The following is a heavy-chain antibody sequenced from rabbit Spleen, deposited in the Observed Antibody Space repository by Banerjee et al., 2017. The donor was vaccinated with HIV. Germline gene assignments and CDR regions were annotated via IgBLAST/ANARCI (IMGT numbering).Heavy chain of an antibody. V-gene: IGHV1S7*01. Sequence: QLKESGGGLVQPGGSLKLSCKASGFDFSSYYMSWVHQAPGKGLEWIGYIDPVFGSAYYAPWVNGRFTISSQNAQNTLYLQLNSLTVADTATYFCVRGASSSGYYSLWGQGTLVTVS. CDR1: GFDFSSYY. J-gene: IGHJ3*01. CDR3: VRGASSSGYYSL. CDR2: IDPVFGSA. D-gene: IGHD1-1*01.